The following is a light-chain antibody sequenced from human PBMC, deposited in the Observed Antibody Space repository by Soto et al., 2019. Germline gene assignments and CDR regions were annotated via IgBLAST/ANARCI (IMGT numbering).Light chain of an antibody. J-gene: IGKJ5*01. V-gene: IGKV3D-20*02. CDR3: QQRRNWPPGIT. CDR1: QSVSSSY. CDR2: GAS. Sequence: EVVMTQSPATLSVSPGERATLSCRASQSVSSSYLAWYQQKPGQAPRLLIYGASNRATGIPARFSGSGSGTDFTLTISSLEPEDFAVYYCQQRRNWPPGITFGQGTRLEIK.